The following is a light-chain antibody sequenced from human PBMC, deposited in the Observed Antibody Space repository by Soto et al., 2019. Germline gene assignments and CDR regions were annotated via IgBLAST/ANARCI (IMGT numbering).Light chain of an antibody. Sequence: EIVLTQSPATLSLSPGERVTLSCRTSQSVSKYLAWYQQTPGQAPRLLIYDASNRATGVPARFSGSGSGTDFSLTISGLGPEDFAVYYCQQRSNWPLTFGGGTKVQIK. CDR1: QSVSKY. V-gene: IGKV3-11*01. CDR3: QQRSNWPLT. J-gene: IGKJ4*01. CDR2: DAS.